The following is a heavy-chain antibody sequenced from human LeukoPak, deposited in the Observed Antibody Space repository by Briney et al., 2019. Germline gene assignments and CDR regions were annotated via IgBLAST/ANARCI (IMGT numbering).Heavy chain of an antibody. D-gene: IGHD6-13*01. Sequence: PGGSLRLSCVVSGLTFSRYSMSWVRQAPGKGLEWVSGISAGGGNAWYPDSVKGRFTISRDNSRNTLFLQMDSLRVEDTAIYYCAKDAAGPEYWGQGTRLTVSS. J-gene: IGHJ4*02. V-gene: IGHV3-23*01. CDR1: GLTFSRYS. CDR2: ISAGGGNA. CDR3: AKDAAGPEY.